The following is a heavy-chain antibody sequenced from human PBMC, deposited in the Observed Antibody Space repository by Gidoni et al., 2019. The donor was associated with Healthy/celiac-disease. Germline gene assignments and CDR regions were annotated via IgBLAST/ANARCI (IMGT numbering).Heavy chain of an antibody. Sequence: QVQLQESVPGLVKPSETLSLTCTVSGGSISIYYWSWIRQPPGKGLQWIGYIYYSGSTNYNTSLKSRVTISVDTSKNQVSLKLSSVTAADTAVYYCARVKGEYYDFWSGYFHYYYYGMDVWGQGTTVTVSS. CDR3: ARVKGEYYDFWSGYFHYYYYGMDV. CDR2: IYYSGST. D-gene: IGHD3-3*01. V-gene: IGHV4-59*01. J-gene: IGHJ6*02. CDR1: GGSISIYY.